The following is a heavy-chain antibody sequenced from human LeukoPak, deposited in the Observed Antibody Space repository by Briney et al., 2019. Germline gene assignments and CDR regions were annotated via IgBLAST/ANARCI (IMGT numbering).Heavy chain of an antibody. V-gene: IGHV4-59*01. D-gene: IGHD3-3*01. Sequence: SETLSLTCTVSGGSISSYYWSWIRQPPGKGLEWIGYVYYNGNTNYSPSLKSRVTMSVDTPKNQFSLKLSSVTAADTAVYYCVRIQSEEWSVPGWFDPWGQGTLVTVSS. J-gene: IGHJ5*02. CDR1: GGSISSYY. CDR2: VYYNGNT. CDR3: VRIQSEEWSVPGWFDP.